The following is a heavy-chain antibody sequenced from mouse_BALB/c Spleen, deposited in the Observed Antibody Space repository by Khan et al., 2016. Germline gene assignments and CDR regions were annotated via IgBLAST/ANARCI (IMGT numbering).Heavy chain of an antibody. CDR3: ARGERLRQAFAY. CDR2: ISYDGSN. J-gene: IGHJ3*01. CDR1: GYSITSGYY. Sequence: EVQLQESGPGLVKPSQSLSLTCSVTGYSITSGYYWNWIRQFPGNKLEWMGYISYDGSNNYNPSLKNRISITRDTSKNQFFLKLNSVTTEDTATXYCARGERLRQAFAYWGQGTLVTVSA. V-gene: IGHV3-6*02. D-gene: IGHD2-4*01.